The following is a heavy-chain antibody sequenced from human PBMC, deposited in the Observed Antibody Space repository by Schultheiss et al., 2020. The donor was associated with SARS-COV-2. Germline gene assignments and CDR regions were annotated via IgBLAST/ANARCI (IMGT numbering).Heavy chain of an antibody. J-gene: IGHJ6*02. V-gene: IGHV3-30*14. CDR2: ISSDGTNK. CDR3: ASASRDYGDYYGMDV. Sequence: GESLKISCAASGFTFSSYAMHWVRQAPGKGLEWVAVISSDGTNKYYADSVKGRFTISRDNSKNTLYLQMNSLRAEDTAVYYCASASRDYGDYYGMDVWGQGTTVTVSS. CDR1: GFTFSSYA. D-gene: IGHD4-17*01.